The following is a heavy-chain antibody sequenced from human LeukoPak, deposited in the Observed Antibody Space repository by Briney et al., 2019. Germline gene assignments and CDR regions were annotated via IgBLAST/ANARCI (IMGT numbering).Heavy chain of an antibody. CDR1: GDSISSTSYY. CDR3: ARDYYDFWSGNRGFDY. V-gene: IGHV4-39*07. D-gene: IGHD3-3*01. J-gene: IGHJ4*02. Sequence: PSETLSLTCTVSGDSISSTSYYWGWIRQPPGKGLEWIGTIFYTGSTYYNPSLKSRVTISVDTSKNQFSLKLSSVTAADTAVYYCARDYYDFWSGNRGFDYWGQGTLVTVSS. CDR2: IFYTGST.